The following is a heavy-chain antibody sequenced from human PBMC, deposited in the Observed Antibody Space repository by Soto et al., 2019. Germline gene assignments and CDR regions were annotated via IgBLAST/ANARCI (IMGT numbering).Heavy chain of an antibody. V-gene: IGHV4-59*01. CDR1: GGSISSYY. J-gene: IGHJ3*02. Sequence: SETLSLTCTVSGGSISSYYWSWIRQPPGKGLEWIGYIYYSGSTNYNPSLKSRVTISVDTSKNQFSLKLSSVTAADTAVYYCAREEMGMGAFDIWGQGTMVTVSS. CDR3: AREEMGMGAFDI. D-gene: IGHD7-27*01. CDR2: IYYSGST.